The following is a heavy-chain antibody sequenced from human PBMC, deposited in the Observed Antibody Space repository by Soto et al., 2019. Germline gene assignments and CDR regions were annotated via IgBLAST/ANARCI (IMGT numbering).Heavy chain of an antibody. D-gene: IGHD2-21*01. J-gene: IGHJ6*02. Sequence: SLKISCKGSGYSFTSYWSSWVRQMPGKGLEWMGRIDPSDSYTNYSPSFQGHVTISADKSISTAYLQWSSLKASDTAMYYCARAYQAKCGMDVWGQGTTVTVXS. V-gene: IGHV5-10-1*01. CDR2: IDPSDSYT. CDR3: ARAYQAKCGMDV. CDR1: GYSFTSYW.